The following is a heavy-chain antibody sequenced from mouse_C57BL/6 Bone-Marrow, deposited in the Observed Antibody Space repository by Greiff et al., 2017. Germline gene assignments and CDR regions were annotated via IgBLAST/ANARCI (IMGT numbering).Heavy chain of an antibody. V-gene: IGHV5-6*01. CDR2: ISSGGSYT. D-gene: IGHD2-1*01. CDR3: ARVYGNRFAY. Sequence: EVQGVESGGDLVKPGGSLKLSCAASGFTFSSYGMSWVRQTPDKRLAWVATISSGGSYTYYPDSVKGRFTISRDNAKNTLYLQMSSLKSEYTAMYYCARVYGNRFAYWGQGTLVTVSA. CDR1: GFTFSSYG. J-gene: IGHJ3*01.